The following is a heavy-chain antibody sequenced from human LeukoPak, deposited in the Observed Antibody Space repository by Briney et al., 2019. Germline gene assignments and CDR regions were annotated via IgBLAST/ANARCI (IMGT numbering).Heavy chain of an antibody. CDR2: VHYSRST. V-gene: IGHV4-59*13. CDR1: GDPLGDDF. Sequence: NPWETLSLTCSVSGDPLGDDFWTWMRQPPGKGLEWIRYVHYSRSTKYHPYLKSRVTMSIDTSMTQFSLNLRSVTAADTATYYCARASSSLRDHYLMDVWGKGTTVTVSS. J-gene: IGHJ6*03. D-gene: IGHD6-19*01. CDR3: ARASSSLRDHYLMDV.